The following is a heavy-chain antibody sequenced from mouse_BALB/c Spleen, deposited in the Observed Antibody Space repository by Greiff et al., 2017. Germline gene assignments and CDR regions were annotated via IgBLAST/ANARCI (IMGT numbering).Heavy chain of an antibody. J-gene: IGHJ1*01. D-gene: IGHD1-1*01. Sequence: EVQLVESGGGLVQPGGSRKLSCAASGFTFSSFGMHWVRQAPEKGLEWVAYISSGSSTIYYADTVKGRFTISRDNPKNTLFLQMTSLRSEDTAMYYCARGIYYGSSHYWYFDVWGAGTTVTVSS. V-gene: IGHV5-17*02. CDR2: ISSGSSTI. CDR1: GFTFSSFG. CDR3: ARGIYYGSSHYWYFDV.